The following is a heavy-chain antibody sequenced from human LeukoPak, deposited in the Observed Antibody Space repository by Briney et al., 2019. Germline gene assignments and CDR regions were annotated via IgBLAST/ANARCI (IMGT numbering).Heavy chain of an antibody. J-gene: IGHJ6*02. CDR2: VYYSGST. CDR3: ARENDVTGNALDV. V-gene: IGHV4-59*01. Sequence: SETLSLTCTVSGGSISSYYWSWIRQPPGKGLEWIGYVYYSGSTNYNPSLKSRVTISVDTSKNQFSLKLSSVTAADTAVYYCARENDVTGNALDVWGQGTTVTVSS. D-gene: IGHD2-2*01. CDR1: GGSISSYY.